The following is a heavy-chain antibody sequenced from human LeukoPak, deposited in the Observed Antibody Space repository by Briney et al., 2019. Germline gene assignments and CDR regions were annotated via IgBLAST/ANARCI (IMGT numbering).Heavy chain of an antibody. V-gene: IGHV3-23*01. J-gene: IGHJ4*02. CDR3: AKDGMMVRGVIIRGYFDY. CDR2: ISGSGGST. D-gene: IGHD3-10*01. Sequence: PGGSLRLSCAASGFTFDDYGMSWVRQAPGKGLEWVSAISGSGGSTYYADSVKGRFTISRDNSKNTLYLQMNSLRAEDTAVYYCAKDGMMVRGVIIRGYFDYWGQGTLVTVSS. CDR1: GFTFDDYG.